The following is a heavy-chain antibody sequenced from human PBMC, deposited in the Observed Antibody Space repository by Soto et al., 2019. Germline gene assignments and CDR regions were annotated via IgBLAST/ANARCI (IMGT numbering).Heavy chain of an antibody. D-gene: IGHD3-10*01. CDR3: ARDSSYYGSGRGVLDY. Sequence: EVQLVESGGGLVQPGGSLRLSCAVSGFTVSTNYMSWVRQAPGKGLECVSIIYNDGNTYYADSVKGRFTTSRDSAQNTLYLQMDNVRVDDTAVYHCARDSSYYGSGRGVLDYWGPGTLVTVSS. CDR1: GFTVSTNY. J-gene: IGHJ4*02. V-gene: IGHV3-66*01. CDR2: IYNDGNT.